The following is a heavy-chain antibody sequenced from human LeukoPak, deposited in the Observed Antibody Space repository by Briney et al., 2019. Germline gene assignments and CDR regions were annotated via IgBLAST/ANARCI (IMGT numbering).Heavy chain of an antibody. D-gene: IGHD1-26*01. J-gene: IGHJ4*02. CDR2: ISSSSSTI. CDR1: GFTFSSYS. CDR3: ARAEDGSPMDFDY. Sequence: SGGSLRLSCAASGFTFSSYSMNWVRQAPGKGLERVSYISSSSSTIYYADSVKGRFTISRDNAKNSLYLQMNSLRAEDTAVYYCARAEDGSPMDFDYWGQGTLVTVSS. V-gene: IGHV3-48*04.